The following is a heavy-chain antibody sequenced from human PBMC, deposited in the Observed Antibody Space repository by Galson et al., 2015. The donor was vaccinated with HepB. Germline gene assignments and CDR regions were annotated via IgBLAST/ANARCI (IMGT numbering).Heavy chain of an antibody. CDR1: GGTFSSYA. CDR3: ARDSYYYGSGTFRGNYNWFDP. D-gene: IGHD3-10*01. CDR2: IIPIFGTA. V-gene: IGHV1-69*13. Sequence: SVKVSCKASGGTFSSYAISWVRQAPGQGLEWMGGIIPIFGTANYAQKFQGRVTITADESTSTAYMELSSLRSEDTAVYYCARDSYYYGSGTFRGNYNWFDPWGQGTLVTVSS. J-gene: IGHJ5*02.